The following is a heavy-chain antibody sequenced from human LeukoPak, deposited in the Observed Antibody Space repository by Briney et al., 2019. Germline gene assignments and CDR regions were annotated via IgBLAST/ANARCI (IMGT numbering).Heavy chain of an antibody. J-gene: IGHJ5*02. CDR1: GDSFSSVTDY. CDR2: GDYSGGT. Sequence: PSETLSLTCTVSGDSFSSVTDYWAWIRQPPGKGLEWIASGDYSGGTYYNPSLESRVAISVDTSKNQFSLKLSSVTAADTAVYYCARVVVVAAIKPNNWFDPWGQGTLVTVSS. V-gene: IGHV4-39*07. CDR3: ARVVVVAAIKPNNWFDP. D-gene: IGHD2-15*01.